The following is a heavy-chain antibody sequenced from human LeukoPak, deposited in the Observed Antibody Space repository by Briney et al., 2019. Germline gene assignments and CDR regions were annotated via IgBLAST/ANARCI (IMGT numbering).Heavy chain of an antibody. V-gene: IGHV3-30*03. CDR3: AREVYSYGLGAFDY. CDR2: VSIDGNTK. Sequence: GGSLRLSCAASAFTFKNAWMNWVRQAPGEGLEWLAVVSIDGNTKFYADSVKGRFTISRDNFENTVSLQVNSLRAADTAVYYCAREVYSYGLGAFDYWGQGTLVTVSS. J-gene: IGHJ4*02. CDR1: AFTFKNAW. D-gene: IGHD5-18*01.